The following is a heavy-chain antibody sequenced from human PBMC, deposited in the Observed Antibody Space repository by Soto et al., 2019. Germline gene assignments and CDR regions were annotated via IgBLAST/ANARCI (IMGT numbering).Heavy chain of an antibody. CDR2: IYSGGST. CDR3: ARGPTYCTNGLCYIEGAFDI. J-gene: IGHJ3*02. V-gene: IGHV3-53*04. D-gene: IGHD2-8*01. CDR1: GFTVSSNY. Sequence: HGGSLRLSCAASGFTVSSNYMSWVRQAPGKGLEWVSVIYSGGSTYYADSVKGRFTISRHNSKNTLYLQMNSLRAEDTAVYYCARGPTYCTNGLCYIEGAFDIWGQGTMVTVSS.